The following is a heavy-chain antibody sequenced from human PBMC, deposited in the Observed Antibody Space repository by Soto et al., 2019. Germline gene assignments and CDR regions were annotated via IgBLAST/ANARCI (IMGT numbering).Heavy chain of an antibody. CDR1: GYTFTSYG. D-gene: IGHD5-18*01. CDR3: ARDEGREYSYGTFDY. V-gene: IGHV1-18*01. CDR2: ISAYNGNT. Sequence: SVKVSCKASGYTFTSYGISWVRQAPVQGLEWMGWISAYNGNTNYAQKLQGRVTMTTDTSTSTAYMELRSLRSDDTAVYYCARDEGREYSYGTFDYWGQGTLVTVSS. J-gene: IGHJ4*02.